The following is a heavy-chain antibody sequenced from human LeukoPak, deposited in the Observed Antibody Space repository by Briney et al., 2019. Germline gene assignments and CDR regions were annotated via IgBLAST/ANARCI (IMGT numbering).Heavy chain of an antibody. J-gene: IGHJ4*02. CDR2: ISSSSSYI. CDR1: GFTFSSYS. D-gene: IGHD2-2*01. V-gene: IGHV3-21*01. Sequence: GGSLRLSCAASGFTFSSYSMNWVRQAPGKGLEWVSSISSSSSYIYYADSVKGRFTISRDNAKNSLYLQMYSLRAEDTAVYYCARDHCSSTSCYGNLDYWGQGTLVTVSS. CDR3: ARDHCSSTSCYGNLDY.